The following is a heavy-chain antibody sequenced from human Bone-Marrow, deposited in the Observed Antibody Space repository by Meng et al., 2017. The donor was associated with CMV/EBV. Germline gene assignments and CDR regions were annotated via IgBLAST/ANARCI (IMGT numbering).Heavy chain of an antibody. D-gene: IGHD5-12*01. J-gene: IGHJ4*02. V-gene: IGHV3-21*01. CDR2: ISSSNYI. CDR3: AKDSSSVVATIALFDY. Sequence: SGFTFSSYSMNWVRQAPGKGLEWVSSISSSNYIYYADSWKGRFTISRDNAKNSLYLQMNSLRAEDTAVYYCAKDSSSVVATIALFDYWGQGTLVTVSS. CDR1: GFTFSSYS.